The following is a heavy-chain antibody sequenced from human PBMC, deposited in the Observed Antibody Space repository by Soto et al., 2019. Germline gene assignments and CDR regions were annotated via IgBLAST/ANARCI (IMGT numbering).Heavy chain of an antibody. CDR1: GGSISSYY. Sequence: SETLSLTCTVSGGSISSYYWSWIRQPPGKGLEWIGYIYYSGSTNYNPSLKSRFTISVDTSKNQFSLKLTSVTAADMAVYYCARDKITGLFDYWGQGTLVTVSS. D-gene: IGHD2-8*02. CDR2: IYYSGST. CDR3: ARDKITGLFDY. V-gene: IGHV4-59*12. J-gene: IGHJ4*02.